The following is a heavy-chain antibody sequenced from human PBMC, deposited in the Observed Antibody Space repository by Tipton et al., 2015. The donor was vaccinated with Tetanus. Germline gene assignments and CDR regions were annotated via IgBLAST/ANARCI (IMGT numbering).Heavy chain of an antibody. CDR2: ISSSSSYI. CDR1: GFAFSSYS. V-gene: IGHV3-21*01. J-gene: IGHJ6*02. Sequence: SLRLSCAASGFAFSSYSMNWVRQAPGKGLEWVSSISSSSSYIYYADSVKGRFTISRDNAKNSLYLQMNSLRAEDTAVYYCARSRLSSGWAVGDYYGMDVWGQGTTVTVSS. D-gene: IGHD6-19*01. CDR3: ARSRLSSGWAVGDYYGMDV.